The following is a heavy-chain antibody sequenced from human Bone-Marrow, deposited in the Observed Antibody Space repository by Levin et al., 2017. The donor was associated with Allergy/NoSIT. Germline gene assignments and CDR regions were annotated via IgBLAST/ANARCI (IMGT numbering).Heavy chain of an antibody. CDR2: VSASGDNT. J-gene: IGHJ4*02. D-gene: IGHD2-8*01. CDR3: AKDQCGNDCTFDS. V-gene: IGHV3-23*01. CDR1: GFSFSSFA. Sequence: GGSLRLSCAASGFSFSSFAMSWVRQTPGKGLEWVSAVSASGDNTYYADSVKGRFTTSRDNSKNMVYLQMSSLRAEDTALYYCAKDQCGNDCTFDSWGQGTLVTVSS.